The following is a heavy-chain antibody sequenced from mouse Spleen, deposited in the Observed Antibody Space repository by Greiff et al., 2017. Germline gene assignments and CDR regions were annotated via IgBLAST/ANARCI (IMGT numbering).Heavy chain of an antibody. CDR2: INPNNGGT. V-gene: IGHV1-18*01. D-gene: IGHD2-2*01. J-gene: IGHJ3*01. Sequence: VQLQQSGPELVKPGASVKIPCKASGYTFTDYNMDWVKQSHGKSLEWIGDINPNNGGTIYNQKFKGKATLTVDKSSSTAYMELRSLTSEDTAVYYCARGYDWFAYWGQGTLVTVSA. CDR1: GYTFTDYN. CDR3: ARGYDWFAY.